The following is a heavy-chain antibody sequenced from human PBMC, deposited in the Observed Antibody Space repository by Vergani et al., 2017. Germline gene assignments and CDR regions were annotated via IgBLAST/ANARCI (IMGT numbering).Heavy chain of an antibody. Sequence: QVQLQQWGAGLLKPSETLSLTCAVYGGSFSGYYWSWIRQPPGKGLEWIGEINHSGSTNYNPSLKSRVTISVDTSKNQFSLKLSSVTAADTAVYYCARGQWGHTLNWRDDAFDIWGQGTMVTVSS. V-gene: IGHV4-34*01. CDR3: ARGQWGHTLNWRDDAFDI. CDR2: INHSGST. CDR1: GGSFSGYY. D-gene: IGHD1-26*01. J-gene: IGHJ3*02.